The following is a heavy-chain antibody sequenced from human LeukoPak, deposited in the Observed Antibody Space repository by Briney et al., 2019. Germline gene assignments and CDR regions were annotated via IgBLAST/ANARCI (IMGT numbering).Heavy chain of an antibody. V-gene: IGHV1-46*01. CDR2: INPSGGST. CDR3: ARGSESPSSDGWVVTATALDS. CDR1: GYSFTAFY. D-gene: IGHD2-15*01. Sequence: SVKVSCKTSGYSFTAFYIHWVRHAPGQGLEWMGIINPSGGSTNYAQRFQGRVTMTRDTSTSTVYMELSSLSSEDAAVYYCARGSESPSSDGWVVTATALDSWGQGTLVTVSS. J-gene: IGHJ4*02.